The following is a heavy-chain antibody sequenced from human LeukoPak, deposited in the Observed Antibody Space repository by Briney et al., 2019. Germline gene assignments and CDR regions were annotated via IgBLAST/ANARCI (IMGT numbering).Heavy chain of an antibody. V-gene: IGHV1-24*01. Sequence: GASVKVSCKVSGYTLTELSMHWVRQAPGKGLEWMGGFDPEDGETIYAQKFQGRVTITADESTSTAYMELSSLRSEDTAVYYCASPSARPSSWSPFEFDYWGQGTLVTVSS. CDR3: ASPSARPSSWSPFEFDY. J-gene: IGHJ4*02. D-gene: IGHD6-13*01. CDR2: FDPEDGET. CDR1: GYTLTELS.